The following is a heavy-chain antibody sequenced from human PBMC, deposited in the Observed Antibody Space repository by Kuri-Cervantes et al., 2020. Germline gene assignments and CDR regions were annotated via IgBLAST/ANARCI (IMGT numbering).Heavy chain of an antibody. Sequence: GGSLRLSCAASGFSFNSYSMNWVRQAPGKGLEWVSVIYSGGSTYYADSVKGRFTISRDNSKNTLYLQMNSLRAEDTAVYYCARDGGYDFWSGYYSVYYYYGMDVWGQGTTITVSS. D-gene: IGHD3-3*01. CDR3: ARDGGYDFWSGYYSVYYYYGMDV. V-gene: IGHV3-53*01. J-gene: IGHJ6*02. CDR2: IYSGGST. CDR1: GFSFNSYS.